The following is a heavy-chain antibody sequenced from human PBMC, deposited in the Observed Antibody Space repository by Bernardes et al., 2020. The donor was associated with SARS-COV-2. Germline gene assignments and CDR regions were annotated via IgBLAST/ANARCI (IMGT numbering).Heavy chain of an antibody. Sequence: SLILSCAASGFTFSSYAMHWVRQAPGKGLEWVAVISYDGSNKYYADSVKGRFTISRDNSKNTLYLQMNSLRAEDTAVYYCARGDCSSTSCPFYWGQGTLVTVSS. J-gene: IGHJ4*02. CDR3: ARGDCSSTSCPFY. V-gene: IGHV3-30*04. CDR1: GFTFSSYA. D-gene: IGHD2-2*01. CDR2: ISYDGSNK.